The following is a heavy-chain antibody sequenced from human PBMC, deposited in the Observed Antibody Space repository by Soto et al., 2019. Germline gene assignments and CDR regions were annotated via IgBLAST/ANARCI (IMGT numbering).Heavy chain of an antibody. J-gene: IGHJ4*02. CDR1: GYTFTSYD. CDR3: ARPRGYSYGFDY. CDR2: MNPGSGNT. Sequence: ASVKVSCKASGYTFTSYDINWVRQATGQGPEWMGWMNPGSGNTGYVQKFQGRVTMTRNTAISTAYMELSSLRSEDTAVYYCARPRGYSYGFDYWGQGTLVTVSS. D-gene: IGHD5-18*01. V-gene: IGHV1-8*01.